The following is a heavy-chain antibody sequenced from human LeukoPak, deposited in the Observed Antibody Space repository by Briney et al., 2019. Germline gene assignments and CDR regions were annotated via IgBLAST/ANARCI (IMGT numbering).Heavy chain of an antibody. CDR3: ARVRYYYDSSGYVDY. D-gene: IGHD3-22*01. CDR2: INHSGST. Sequence: PSETLSLTCAVYGGSFSGYYWSWIRQPPGKGLEWIGEINHSGSTNYNPSLKSRVTISVDTSKNQFSLKLSSVTAADTAVYYCARVRYYYDSSGYVDYWGQGTLVTVSS. J-gene: IGHJ4*02. CDR1: GGSFSGYY. V-gene: IGHV4-34*01.